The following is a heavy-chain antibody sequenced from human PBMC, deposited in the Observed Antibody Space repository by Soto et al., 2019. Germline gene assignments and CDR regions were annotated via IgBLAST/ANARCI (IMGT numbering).Heavy chain of an antibody. CDR1: CGSFGGYF. CDR3: ARGRGGVKH. J-gene: IGHJ1*01. CDR2: LNDSGGT. D-gene: IGHD3-10*01. Sequence: ETLSLTCAVYCGSFGGYFWSWIRQPPGKGLEWIGELNDSGGTNYNASLKSRVSISGDESKNQFSLKLRFVTAADTAVYYCARGRGGVKHWGQGTLVTVSS. V-gene: IGHV4-34*01.